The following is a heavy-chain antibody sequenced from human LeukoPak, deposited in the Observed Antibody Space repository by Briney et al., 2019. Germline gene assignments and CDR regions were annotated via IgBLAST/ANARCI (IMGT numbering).Heavy chain of an antibody. D-gene: IGHD1-14*01. V-gene: IGHV3-11*01. CDR1: GITFSDYY. CDR2: ISNSGDTI. Sequence: GGSLRLSCAVSGITFSDYYMSWIRQAPGKGPEWLSYISNSGDTIYYADSVKGQGRFTISRGNARNSLYLQINSLRAEDTAVYFCARNQPSRSHGWPLFDYWGRGTLVTVSS. CDR3: ARNQPSRSHGWPLFDY. J-gene: IGHJ4*02.